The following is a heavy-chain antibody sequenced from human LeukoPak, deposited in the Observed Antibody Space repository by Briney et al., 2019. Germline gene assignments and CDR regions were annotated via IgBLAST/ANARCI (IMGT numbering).Heavy chain of an antibody. D-gene: IGHD3-9*01. CDR1: GFTFSSYS. CDR2: ISSSSSYI. CDR3: ARAAYYDILTGYYKGTWTFDI. J-gene: IGHJ3*02. V-gene: IGHV3-21*01. Sequence: PGGSLRLSCAASGFTFSSYSMNWVRQAPGKGLEWVSSISSSSSYIYYADSVKGRFTISRDNAKNSLYLQMNSLRAEDTAVYYCARAAYYDILTGYYKGTWTFDIWGQGTMVTVSS.